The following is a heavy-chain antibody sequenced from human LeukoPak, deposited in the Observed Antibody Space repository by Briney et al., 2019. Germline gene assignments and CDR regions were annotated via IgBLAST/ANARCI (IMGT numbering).Heavy chain of an antibody. D-gene: IGHD1-7*01. V-gene: IGHV3-49*04. CDR3: TRGYRSGTINPFFDY. CDR1: GFTFGYYF. CDR2: INSKAYGGTT. J-gene: IGHJ4*02. Sequence: GGSLRLSCTASGFTFGYYFMSWVRQAPGKGLEWGSFINSKAYGGTTEYAASVKGRFTISRDDSKSIAYLQMSSLKTEDTAVYYCTRGYRSGTINPFFDYWGQGILVAVSS.